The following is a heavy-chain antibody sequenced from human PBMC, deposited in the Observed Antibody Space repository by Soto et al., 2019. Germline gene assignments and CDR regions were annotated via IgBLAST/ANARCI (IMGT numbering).Heavy chain of an antibody. CDR2: ISSSSSTI. Sequence: VGSLRLSCAASGFTFSSYSMNWVRQAPGKGLEWVSYISSSSSTIYYADSVKGRFTISRDNAKNSLYLQMNSLRDEDTAVYYCARDQRVVVTALNYWYFDLWGRGTLVTVSS. D-gene: IGHD2-21*02. J-gene: IGHJ2*01. V-gene: IGHV3-48*02. CDR3: ARDQRVVVTALNYWYFDL. CDR1: GFTFSSYS.